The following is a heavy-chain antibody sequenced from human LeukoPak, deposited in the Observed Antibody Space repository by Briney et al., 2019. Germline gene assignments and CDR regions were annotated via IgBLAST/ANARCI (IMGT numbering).Heavy chain of an antibody. Sequence: SVKVSCKASGFTFTSSAMQWVRQARGQRLEWIGWIVVGSGNTNYAQKFQERVTITRDMSTSTAYMELSSLRSEDTAVYYCARTLGITMVRGNPPRGFDPWGQGTLVTVSS. V-gene: IGHV1-58*02. CDR3: ARTLGITMVRGNPPRGFDP. CDR1: GFTFTSSA. D-gene: IGHD3-10*01. CDR2: IVVGSGNT. J-gene: IGHJ5*02.